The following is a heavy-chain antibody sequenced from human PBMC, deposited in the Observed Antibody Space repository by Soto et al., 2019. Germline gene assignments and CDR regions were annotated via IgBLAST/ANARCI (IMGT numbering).Heavy chain of an antibody. D-gene: IGHD2-15*01. CDR2: FDPEDGET. Sequence: ASVKGSWKISGYTLTLLSMRWVIQAKGKGLEWMGGFDPEDGETIYAQKFQGRVTMTEDTSTDTAYMELSSLRSEDTAVYYCASRAAPYYYYYYGMDVWGQGTTVTVSS. CDR1: GYTLTLLS. V-gene: IGHV1-24*01. J-gene: IGHJ6*02. CDR3: ASRAAPYYYYYYGMDV.